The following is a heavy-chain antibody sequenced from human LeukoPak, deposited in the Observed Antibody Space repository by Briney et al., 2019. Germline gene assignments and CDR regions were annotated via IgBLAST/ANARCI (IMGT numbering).Heavy chain of an antibody. J-gene: IGHJ4*02. CDR3: ARGLRYFDWLVLMAFDY. D-gene: IGHD3-9*01. V-gene: IGHV3-33*01. CDR2: IWYDGSNK. CDR1: GFTFSSYG. Sequence: GGSLRLSCAASGFTFSSYGMHWVRQAPGKGLEWVAAIWYDGSNKYYADSVKGRFTISRDNSKNTLYLQMNSLRAEDTAVYYCARGLRYFDWLVLMAFDYWGQGTLVTVSS.